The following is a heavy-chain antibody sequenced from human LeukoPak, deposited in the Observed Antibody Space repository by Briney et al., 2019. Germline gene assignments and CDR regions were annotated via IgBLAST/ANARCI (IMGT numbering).Heavy chain of an antibody. CDR2: FYYSGST. Sequence: PSETLSLTCTVSGGSISSGGYYWSWIRQRPGKGLEWIGFFYYSGSTYYNPSLKSRLTISIDTSENQFSLKVSSVTAADTAVYYCARGSPGDAFDIWGQGTLITVSS. J-gene: IGHJ3*02. CDR1: GGSISSGGYY. V-gene: IGHV4-31*03. CDR3: ARGSPGDAFDI.